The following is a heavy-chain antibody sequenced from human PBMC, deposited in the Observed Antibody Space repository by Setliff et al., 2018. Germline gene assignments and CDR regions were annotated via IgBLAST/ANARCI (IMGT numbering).Heavy chain of an antibody. D-gene: IGHD1-26*01. Sequence: TLSLTCTVSGGSISSSSYYWGWIRQPPGKGLEWIGSIYYSGSTYYNPSLKSRVTISVDTSKNQFSLNLSSVTAADTAVYYCARKGVGATIVIDYWGQGTLVTVSS. CDR3: ARKGVGATIVIDY. J-gene: IGHJ4*02. CDR2: IYYSGST. CDR1: GGSISSSSYY. V-gene: IGHV4-39*01.